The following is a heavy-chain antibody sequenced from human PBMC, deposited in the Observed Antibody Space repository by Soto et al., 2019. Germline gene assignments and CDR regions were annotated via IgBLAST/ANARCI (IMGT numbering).Heavy chain of an antibody. CDR2: ISYDGSNK. V-gene: IGHV3-30-3*01. CDR1: GFTFSSYA. J-gene: IGHJ6*02. Sequence: QVQLVESGGGVVQPGRSLRLSCAASGFTFSSYAMHWVRQAPGKGLEWVAVISYDGSNKYYADSVKGRFTISRDNSKNTLYLQMNSLRAEDTAVYYCARNCYYYDGMDVWGQGTTVTVSS. CDR3: ARNCYYYDGMDV.